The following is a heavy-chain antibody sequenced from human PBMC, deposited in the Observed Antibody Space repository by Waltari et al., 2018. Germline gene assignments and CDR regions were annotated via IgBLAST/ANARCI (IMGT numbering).Heavy chain of an antibody. CDR1: GYTLSTYD. J-gene: IGHJ4*02. V-gene: IGHV1-8*03. Sequence: QVQLVQSGAEVKKPGASVKVSRKASGYTLSTYDTNWVRQATGQGLEWMGRMNPSSGNTRYVQKFQDRVSITRNTSIYTAFMELSGLRSEDTAVYYCARGRESSSSALDYWGQGTLVTVSS. D-gene: IGHD6-6*01. CDR2: MNPSSGNT. CDR3: ARGRESSSSALDY.